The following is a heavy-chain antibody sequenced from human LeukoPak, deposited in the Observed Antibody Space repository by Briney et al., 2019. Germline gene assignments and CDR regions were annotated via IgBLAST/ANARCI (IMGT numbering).Heavy chain of an antibody. J-gene: IGHJ5*02. Sequence: ASVKVSCKASGYTFTSYYMHWVRQAPGQGLEWMGIINPSGGSTSYAQKFQGRVTMTRDTSMSTVYMELSSLRSEDTAVYYCARENAYGSGKTDWFDPWGQGTLVTVSS. CDR3: ARENAYGSGKTDWFDP. D-gene: IGHD3-10*01. CDR1: GYTFTSYY. CDR2: INPSGGST. V-gene: IGHV1-46*01.